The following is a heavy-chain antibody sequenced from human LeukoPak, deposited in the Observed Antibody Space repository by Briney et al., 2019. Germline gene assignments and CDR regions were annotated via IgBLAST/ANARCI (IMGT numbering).Heavy chain of an antibody. CDR3: ARGSTYYYDSSGYYYVGIFDY. J-gene: IGHJ4*02. V-gene: IGHV2-5*01. Sequence: SGPTLVNPTHTLTLTCTFSGFSLSTSGVGVGWIRQPPGKALEWLALLYWNDDKRYSPSLKSRLTITKDTSKNQVVLTMTIMDPVDTATYYSARGSTYYYDSSGYYYVGIFDYWGQGTLVTVSS. CDR2: LYWNDDK. D-gene: IGHD3-22*01. CDR1: GFSLSTSGVG.